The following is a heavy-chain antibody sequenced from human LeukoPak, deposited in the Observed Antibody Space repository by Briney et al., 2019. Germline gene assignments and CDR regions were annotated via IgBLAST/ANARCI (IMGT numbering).Heavy chain of an antibody. D-gene: IGHD2-21*01. V-gene: IGHV3-23*01. Sequence: GGSLRLSCAASGFTFTSYAMNWVRQAPGKGLEWVSGLSVSGTTTYYADSVRGRFTISRDNSKNTLYLQLNSLRAEDTAVYYCAKVVVITRIFARLDPWGQGTLVTVSS. J-gene: IGHJ5*02. CDR3: AKVVVITRIFARLDP. CDR1: GFTFTSYA. CDR2: LSVSGTTT.